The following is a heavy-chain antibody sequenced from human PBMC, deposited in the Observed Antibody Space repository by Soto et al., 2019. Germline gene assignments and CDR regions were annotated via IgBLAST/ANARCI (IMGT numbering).Heavy chain of an antibody. J-gene: IGHJ6*03. D-gene: IGHD1-1*01. Sequence: SETLSLTCTVSGGSISSYYWSWIRQPPGKGLEWIGYIYYSGSANYNPSLKSRVTISVDTSKNQFSLKLSSVTAADTAVYYCARHPRANRYNWNDGPGGYYYYYMDVWGKGTTVTVS. CDR3: ARHPRANRYNWNDGPGGYYYYYMDV. CDR2: IYYSGSA. V-gene: IGHV4-59*08. CDR1: GGSISSYY.